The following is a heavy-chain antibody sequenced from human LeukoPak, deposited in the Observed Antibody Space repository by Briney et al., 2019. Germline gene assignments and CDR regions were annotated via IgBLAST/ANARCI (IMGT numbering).Heavy chain of an antibody. D-gene: IGHD6-13*01. CDR1: GFTFSSYA. Sequence: GGSLRLSCAASGFTFSSYAMHWVRQAPGKGLEWVAVISYDGSNKYYADSVKGRFTISRDNSKNTLYLQMNSLRAEDTAVYYCATMGAAAGGKMRYYFDYWGQGTLVTVSS. CDR2: ISYDGSNK. J-gene: IGHJ4*02. CDR3: ATMGAAAGGKMRYYFDY. V-gene: IGHV3-30-3*01.